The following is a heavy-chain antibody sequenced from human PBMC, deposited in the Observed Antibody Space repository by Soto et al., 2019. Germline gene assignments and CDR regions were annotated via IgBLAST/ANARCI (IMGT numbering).Heavy chain of an antibody. CDR1: GYTLTELS. D-gene: IGHD1-26*01. CDR2: FDPEDGET. CDR3: ATDRIGSYTPNAFDI. V-gene: IGHV1-24*01. J-gene: IGHJ3*02. Sequence: ASVKVSCKVSGYTLTELSMHWVRQAPGKGLEWMGGFDPEDGETIYAQKFQGRVTMTEDTSTDTAYMELSSLRSEDTAVYYCATDRIGSYTPNAFDIWGQGTMVTVSS.